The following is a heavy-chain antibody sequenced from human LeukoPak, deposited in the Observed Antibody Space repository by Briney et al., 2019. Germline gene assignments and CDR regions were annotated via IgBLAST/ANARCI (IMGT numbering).Heavy chain of an antibody. D-gene: IGHD3-22*01. Sequence: SETLSLTCTVSGGSISSGSYYWSWIRQPAGKGLEWIGRIYTSGSTNYNPSLKSRVTISVDTSKNQFSLRLSSVTAADTGVYYCARASGYYYGDFDYWGQGALVTVSS. V-gene: IGHV4-61*02. J-gene: IGHJ4*02. CDR2: IYTSGST. CDR3: ARASGYYYGDFDY. CDR1: GGSISSGSYY.